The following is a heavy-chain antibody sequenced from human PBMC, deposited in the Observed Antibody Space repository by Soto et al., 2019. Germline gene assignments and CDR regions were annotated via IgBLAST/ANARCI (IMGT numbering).Heavy chain of an antibody. J-gene: IGHJ6*02. CDR3: ARVGSSSFRFVDGGRTHKANRKPDYYYYGMDV. Sequence: QVQLQESGPGLVKPSQTLSLTCTVSGGSISSGGYYWSWIRQHPGKGLEWIGYIYYSGSTYYNPSLKSRVTISVDTSKNQFSLKLSSVTAADTAVYYCARVGSSSFRFVDGGRTHKANRKPDYYYYGMDVWGQGTTVTVSS. D-gene: IGHD6-13*01. CDR1: GGSISSGGYY. CDR2: IYYSGST. V-gene: IGHV4-31*03.